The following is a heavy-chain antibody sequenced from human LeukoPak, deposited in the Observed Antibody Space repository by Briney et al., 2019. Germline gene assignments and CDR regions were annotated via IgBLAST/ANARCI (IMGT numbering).Heavy chain of an antibody. J-gene: IGHJ4*02. Sequence: SETLSLTCTVSGGSISSYYWSWIRQPPGKGLEWIGYIYYSGSTNYNPSLKSRVTISVDTSKKQFSLKLSSVTAADTSMYYCARNKDGYNLDRYFDYWGQGTLVTVSS. D-gene: IGHD5-24*01. CDR1: GGSISSYY. CDR2: IYYSGST. V-gene: IGHV4-59*08. CDR3: ARNKDGYNLDRYFDY.